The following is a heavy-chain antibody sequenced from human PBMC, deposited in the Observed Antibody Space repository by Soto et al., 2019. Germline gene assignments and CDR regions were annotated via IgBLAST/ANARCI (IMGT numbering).Heavy chain of an antibody. J-gene: IGHJ4*02. CDR2: MNPSNGNA. CDR1: GYTFITYD. V-gene: IGHV1-8*01. D-gene: IGHD6-25*01. Sequence: ASVKVSCKASGYTFITYDINWVRQATGQGLEWMGWMNPSNGNAGYAQNFQGRVTMTRNTSISTAYMELSSLRSDDTAVYFCARRKERSGPHYFDSWGQGSLVTAPQ. CDR3: ARRKERSGPHYFDS.